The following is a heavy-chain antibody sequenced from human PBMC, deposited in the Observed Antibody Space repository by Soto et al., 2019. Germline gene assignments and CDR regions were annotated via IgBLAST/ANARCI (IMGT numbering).Heavy chain of an antibody. CDR1: GFMFDSYG. CDR3: AKDGIRIDGSCFPAFES. D-gene: IGHD1-1*01. Sequence: QVQLVESGGGVVQAGRSLRLSCAASGFMFDSYGMHWVRQTPGKGLEWVAVIGYDGSSEFYSDSVKGRFIVSRDNSKNTVYLQMNSLRGEDTAVYYCAKDGIRIDGSCFPAFESWGQGTLVAVSS. J-gene: IGHJ4*02. V-gene: IGHV3-33*06. CDR2: IGYDGSSE.